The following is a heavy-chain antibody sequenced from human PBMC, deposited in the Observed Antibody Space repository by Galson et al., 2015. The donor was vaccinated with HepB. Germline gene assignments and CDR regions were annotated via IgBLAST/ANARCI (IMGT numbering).Heavy chain of an antibody. CDR1: GGSFSGYY. Sequence: SETLSLTCAVYGGSFSGYYWSWIRQPPGKGLEWIGEINHGGSTNYNPSLKSRVTISVDTSKNQFSLKLSSVTAADTAVYYCAGHRGSYYLFDYWGQGTLVTVSS. CDR3: AGHRGSYYLFDY. J-gene: IGHJ4*02. CDR2: INHGGST. V-gene: IGHV4-34*01. D-gene: IGHD1-26*01.